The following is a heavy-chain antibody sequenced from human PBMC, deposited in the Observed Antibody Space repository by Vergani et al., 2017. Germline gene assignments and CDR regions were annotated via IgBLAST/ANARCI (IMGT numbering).Heavy chain of an antibody. CDR2: ITPFNGNT. J-gene: IGHJ5*02. Sequence: QVQLVQSGAEVKKTGSSVKVSCKASGYTFTYRYLHWVRQAPGQALEWMGWITPFNGNTNYAQKFQDRVTITRDRSMSTAYMELSSLRTEDTAMYYCAFAESSTCCIISLCITPETGSWFDPWGQGTLVTVSS. CDR1: GYTFTYRY. D-gene: IGHD2-2*01. CDR3: AFAESSTCCIISLCITPETGSWFDP. V-gene: IGHV1-45*02.